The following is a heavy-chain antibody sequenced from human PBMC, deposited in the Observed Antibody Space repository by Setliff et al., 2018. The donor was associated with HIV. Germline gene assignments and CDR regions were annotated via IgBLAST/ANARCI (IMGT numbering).Heavy chain of an antibody. CDR2: IDDSGSI. CDR3: ATYWGGEGGRGY. J-gene: IGHJ4*02. V-gene: IGHV4-34*01. CDR1: TESLTRYD. D-gene: IGHD1-26*01. Sequence: SETLSLTCAVYTESLTRYDWAWTRQSPEKGLEWIGEIDDSGSIIYNPSLQSRVTRSVDTSKNQFSLKLSAATAAETAVSYCATYWGGEGGRGYWGQGTLVTVSS.